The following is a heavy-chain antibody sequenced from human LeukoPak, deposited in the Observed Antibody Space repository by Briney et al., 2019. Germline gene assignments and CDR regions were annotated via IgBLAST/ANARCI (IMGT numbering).Heavy chain of an antibody. V-gene: IGHV3-21*01. CDR2: ISSSSSYI. D-gene: IGHD1-26*01. CDR3: ARSRGSGSYRYFDY. J-gene: IGHJ4*02. Sequence: GGSLRLSCAASGFTFSSYSMNWVRQAPGKGLEWVSSISSSSSYIYYADSVKGRFTISRDNAKNSLYLQMNSLRAEDTAVYYCARSRGSGSYRYFDYWGQGTLVTVSS. CDR1: GFTFSSYS.